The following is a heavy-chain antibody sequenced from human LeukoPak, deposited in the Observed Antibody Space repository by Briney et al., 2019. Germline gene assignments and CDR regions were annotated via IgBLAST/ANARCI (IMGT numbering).Heavy chain of an antibody. J-gene: IGHJ1*01. Sequence: PGGSLRLSCAASGFTFSSYGMHWVRQAPGKGLEWVAFIRYDGSNKYYADSVKGRFTISRDNSKNTLYLQMNSLRAEDTAVYYCAKENIVVVPAAMGYFQHWGQGTLVTVSS. CDR2: IRYDGSNK. CDR3: AKENIVVVPAAMGYFQH. CDR1: GFTFSSYG. V-gene: IGHV3-30*02. D-gene: IGHD2-2*01.